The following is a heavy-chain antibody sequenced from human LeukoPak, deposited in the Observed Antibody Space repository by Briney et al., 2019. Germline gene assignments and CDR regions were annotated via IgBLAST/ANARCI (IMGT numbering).Heavy chain of an antibody. J-gene: IGHJ6*04. V-gene: IGHV1-2*04. CDR3: ARDLGYRTITMVRGVIGGFGGMDV. Sequence: ASVKVSCKASGYTFTGYYMQWVRQAPGQGLEWMGWINPNSGGTNYAQKFQGWVTMTRDTSISTAYMELSRLRSDDTAVYYCARDLGYRTITMVRGVIGGFGGMDVWGKGTTVTVSS. CDR1: GYTFTGYY. CDR2: INPNSGGT. D-gene: IGHD3-10*01.